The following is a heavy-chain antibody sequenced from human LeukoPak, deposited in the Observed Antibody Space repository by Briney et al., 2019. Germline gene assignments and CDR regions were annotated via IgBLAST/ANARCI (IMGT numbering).Heavy chain of an antibody. CDR1: GYTFTSYG. J-gene: IGHJ4*02. CDR2: ISAYKGNT. CDR3: ARDDCSGGSCSGY. V-gene: IGHV1-18*01. D-gene: IGHD2-15*01. Sequence: ASVKVSCKASGYTFTSYGISWVRQAPGQGLGWMGWISAYKGNTNYAQKLQGRVTMTTDTSTSTAYMELRSLRSDDAAVYYCARDDCSGGSCSGYWGQGTLVTVSS.